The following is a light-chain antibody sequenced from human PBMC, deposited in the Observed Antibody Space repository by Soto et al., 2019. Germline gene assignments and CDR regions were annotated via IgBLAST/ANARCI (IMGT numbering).Light chain of an antibody. Sequence: EVVLTQSPATLSVSPGEGVTLSCRASQGIGDTLAWYQHKPGQTPRLLIYDASYRATGIPARFSGSGSGTDFTLTISSLEPEDFAVYYCQQRNDWPLTFGQGTRLEIK. J-gene: IGKJ5*01. V-gene: IGKV3-11*01. CDR2: DAS. CDR3: QQRNDWPLT. CDR1: QGIGDT.